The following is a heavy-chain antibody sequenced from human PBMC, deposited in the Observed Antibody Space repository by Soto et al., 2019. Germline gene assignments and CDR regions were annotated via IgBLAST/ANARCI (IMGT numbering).Heavy chain of an antibody. CDR2: ISSSSSYI. CDR1: GFTFSSYS. D-gene: IGHD1-26*01. J-gene: IGHJ5*02. V-gene: IGHV3-21*01. CDR3: ARDEGLGELLWFDP. Sequence: EVQLVESGGGLVKPGGSLRLSCAASGFTFSSYSMNWVRQAPGKGLEWVSSISSSSSYIYYADSVKGRFTISRDNAKNSLYLQMNSLRAEDTAVYYCARDEGLGELLWFDPWGQGTLVTVSS.